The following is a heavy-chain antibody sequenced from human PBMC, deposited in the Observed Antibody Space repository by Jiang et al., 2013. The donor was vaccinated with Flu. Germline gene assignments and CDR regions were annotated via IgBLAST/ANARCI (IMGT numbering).Heavy chain of an antibody. J-gene: IGHJ4*02. D-gene: IGHD1-26*01. Sequence: GAEVKKPGASVKVSCKASGYTFTSYYMHWVRQAPGQGLEWMGIINPSGGSTSYAQKFQGRVTMTRDTSTSTVYMELSSLRSEDTAVYYCAREGSKGELLFYFDYWGQGTLVTVSS. CDR2: INPSGGST. CDR3: AREGSKGELLFYFDY. V-gene: IGHV1-46*01. CDR1: GYTFTSYY.